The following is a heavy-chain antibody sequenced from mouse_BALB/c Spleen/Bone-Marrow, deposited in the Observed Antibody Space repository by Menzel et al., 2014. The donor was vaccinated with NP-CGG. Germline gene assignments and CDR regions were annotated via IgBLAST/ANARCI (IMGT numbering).Heavy chain of an antibody. J-gene: IGHJ2*01. CDR2: IDPANGNT. CDR3: ALYYDYDVGY. V-gene: IGHV14-3*02. CDR1: GFNIKDTY. D-gene: IGHD2-4*01. Sequence: DVKLQESGAELVKPGASVKLSCTASGFNIKDTYMHWVKQRPEQGLEWIGGIDPANGNTKYDPKFQGKATITADTSSNTAYLQLSSLTSEDTAVYYCALYYDYDVGYWGQGTTLTVSS.